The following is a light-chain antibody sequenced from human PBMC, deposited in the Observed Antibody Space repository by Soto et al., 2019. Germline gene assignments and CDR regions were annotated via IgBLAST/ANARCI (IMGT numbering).Light chain of an antibody. V-gene: IGLV1-51*02. J-gene: IGLJ3*02. Sequence: QSVLTQPPSVSAAPGQKVTISCSGSSSNIGNNYVSWYQQLPGTAPKLLIYENNKRPSGTPDRFSGSKSGTSATLGITGLQTGDEADYYCGTWDSSPWVFGGGTKLTVL. CDR3: GTWDSSPWV. CDR1: SSNIGNNY. CDR2: ENN.